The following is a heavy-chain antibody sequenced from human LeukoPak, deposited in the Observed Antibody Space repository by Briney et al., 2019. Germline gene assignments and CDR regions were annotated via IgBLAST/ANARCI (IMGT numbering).Heavy chain of an antibody. V-gene: IGHV4-34*01. J-gene: IGHJ4*02. CDR1: GGSFSGHY. D-gene: IGHD1-26*01. CDR3: ARRPLVGGVDS. CDR2: INHSGST. Sequence: SETLSLTCAVYGGSFSGHYWTWIRQPPGKGREWIGEINHSGSTNYNPSLKSRVTISVDTSKNQFSLKLRSVTAADTAVYNCARRPLVGGVDSWGQGTLVTVSS.